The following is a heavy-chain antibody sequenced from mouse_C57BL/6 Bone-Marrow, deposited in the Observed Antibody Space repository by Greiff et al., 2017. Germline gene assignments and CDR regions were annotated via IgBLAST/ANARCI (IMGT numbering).Heavy chain of an antibody. CDR2: IYPRSGNT. CDR1: GYTFTSYG. V-gene: IGHV1-81*01. Sequence: VQGVESGAELARPGASVKLSCKASGYTFTSYGISWVKQRTGQGLEWIGEIYPRSGNTYYNEKFKGKATLTADKSSSTAYMELRSLASEGSAVYFCARGYFDVWGTGTTVTVSS. CDR3: ARGYFDV. J-gene: IGHJ1*03.